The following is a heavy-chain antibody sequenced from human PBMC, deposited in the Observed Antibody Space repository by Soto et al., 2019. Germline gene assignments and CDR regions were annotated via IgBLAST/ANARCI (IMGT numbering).Heavy chain of an antibody. CDR1: GYTFTSYG. J-gene: IGHJ5*02. CDR3: ARDGIKATIWFDP. D-gene: IGHD5-12*01. CDR2: ISAYNDNT. V-gene: IGHV1-18*03. Sequence: SVKVSCNASGYTFTSYGISCVRQAPGQGLEWMGRISAYNDNTNYAQKHQGRVTMTTDTSTSTAYMVLRSLRFDDMAVYFCARDGIKATIWFDPWVQGTLVTVSS.